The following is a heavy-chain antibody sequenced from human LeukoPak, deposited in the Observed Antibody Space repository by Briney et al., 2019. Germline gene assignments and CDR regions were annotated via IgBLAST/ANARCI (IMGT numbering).Heavy chain of an antibody. J-gene: IGHJ5*02. D-gene: IGHD1-14*01. V-gene: IGHV3-74*03. Sequence: AGGSLRLSCTASGFTFSGYWMNWVRQAPGKGLVWVSRIGSDGGSTTYADSVKGRFTISRDNAKNTLYLQMDSLRAEDTALYYCAKGSGINHYHWIDPWGQGTLVTVSS. CDR3: AKGSGINHYHWIDP. CDR1: GFTFSGYW. CDR2: IGSDGGST.